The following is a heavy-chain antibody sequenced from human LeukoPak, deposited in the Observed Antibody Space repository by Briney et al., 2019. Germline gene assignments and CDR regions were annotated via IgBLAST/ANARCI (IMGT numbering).Heavy chain of an antibody. CDR1: GGTFSTYA. Sequence: SVKVSCKASGGTFSTYAISWVRQAPGQGLEWMGGIIPMFGTANYAQKFQGRVTITADKSTSTAYMELSSLRSEDTAVYYCARGYSYVPDYWGQGTLVTVSS. D-gene: IGHD5-18*01. V-gene: IGHV1-69*06. CDR2: IIPMFGTA. CDR3: ARGYSYVPDY. J-gene: IGHJ4*02.